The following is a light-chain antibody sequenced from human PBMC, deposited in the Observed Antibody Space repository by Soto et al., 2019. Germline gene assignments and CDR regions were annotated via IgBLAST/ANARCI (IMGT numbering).Light chain of an antibody. Sequence: QSALTQPASVSGSPGQSIAISCTGTSSDVGGYNYVSWYQQHPGKAPELMVYDVSNRPSGVSNRFSGSKSGNTASLTISGLQAEDEADYYCSSYTSSSTHVSGTGTKVTVL. CDR3: SSYTSSSTHV. CDR1: SSDVGGYNY. CDR2: DVS. J-gene: IGLJ1*01. V-gene: IGLV2-14*01.